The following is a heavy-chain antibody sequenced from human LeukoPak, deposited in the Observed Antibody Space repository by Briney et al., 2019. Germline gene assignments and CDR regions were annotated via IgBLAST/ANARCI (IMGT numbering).Heavy chain of an antibody. CDR1: GYSIINGYY. CDR3: ARLISGRLGSGRRVT. CDR2: IYSGGGST. Sequence: SETLSLTCSVTGYSIINGYYWGWIRQPPGKGLDWIGSIYSGGGSTYYSPPLKSRVTISVDTSKNHFSLKLNSVAAADTAVYYCARLISGRLGSGRRVTWGRGTMVTVSS. J-gene: IGHJ5*02. D-gene: IGHD3-10*01. V-gene: IGHV4-38-2*02.